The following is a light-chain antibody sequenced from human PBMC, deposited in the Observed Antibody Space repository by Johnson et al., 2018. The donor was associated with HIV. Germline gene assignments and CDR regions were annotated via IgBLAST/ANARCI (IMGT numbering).Light chain of an antibody. Sequence: QSVLTQPPSVSAAPGQTVTISCSGSSSNVGSSVVSWYRQVPGTAPKLLIYYNNKRPSGIPGRFSGSKSGTSATLGITGLQTGDEADYYCGTWDSSLTSYVCGAGTKVTVL. CDR1: SSNVGSSV. CDR2: YNN. J-gene: IGLJ1*01. CDR3: GTWDSSLTSYV. V-gene: IGLV1-51*01.